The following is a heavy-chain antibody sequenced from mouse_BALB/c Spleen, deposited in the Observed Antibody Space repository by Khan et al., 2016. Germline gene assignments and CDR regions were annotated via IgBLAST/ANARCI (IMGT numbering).Heavy chain of an antibody. V-gene: IGHV7-3*02. CDR2: IRNKANGYTT. J-gene: IGHJ2*01. D-gene: IGHD1-1*01. CDR3: ARDRGGLLFDY. CDR1: GFTFTDYY. Sequence: EVELVESGGGLVQPGGSPRLSCATSGFTFTDYYMNWVRQPPGKALEWLGFIRNKANGYTTEYNASVKGRFTISRDSSQSILYLLMNTLRAEDSATYYCARDRGGLLFDYWGQGTTLTVSS.